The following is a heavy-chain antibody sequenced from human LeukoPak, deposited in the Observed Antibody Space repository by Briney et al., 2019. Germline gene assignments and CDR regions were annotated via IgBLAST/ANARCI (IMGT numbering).Heavy chain of an antibody. CDR3: AKDPLGVGPAFDI. D-gene: IGHD7-27*01. V-gene: IGHV3-53*01. J-gene: IGHJ3*02. CDR1: GFTVSNTY. CDR2: IYTGGKT. Sequence: GASLRLSCAASGFTVSNTYMTWVRQAPGKGLEWVSLIYTGGKTYYADSVKGRFTISRDNSKNTLYLQMSSLRADDTALYYCAKDPLGVGPAFDIWGQGTMVTVSS.